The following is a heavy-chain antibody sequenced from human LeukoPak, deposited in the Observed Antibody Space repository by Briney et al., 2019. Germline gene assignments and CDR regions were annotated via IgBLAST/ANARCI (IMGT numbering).Heavy chain of an antibody. D-gene: IGHD6-6*01. CDR1: GFIFSSYS. CDR2: ITGSGGNT. Sequence: GGSLRLSCAASGFIFSSYSMSWVRQAPGKGLEWVSVITGSGGNTYYADSVKGRFTISKDNSKSTVYLQMSSLRVDDTAVYYCAKDRESSSRPYFFDYWGQGTLVTVSS. CDR3: AKDRESSSRPYFFDY. J-gene: IGHJ4*02. V-gene: IGHV3-23*01.